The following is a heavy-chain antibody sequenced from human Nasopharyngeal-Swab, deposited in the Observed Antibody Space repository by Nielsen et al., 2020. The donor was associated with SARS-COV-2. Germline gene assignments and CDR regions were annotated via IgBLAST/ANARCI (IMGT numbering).Heavy chain of an antibody. CDR1: GSSFSNAW. J-gene: IGHJ4*02. Sequence: GESLKLSCAASGSSFSNAWMCWVRPAPGKGLEWVGRIKSKTDGGTTDYAAPVKGRFTISRDDSNNQLYLQKKRKKNETKEEYYCTTAYCTGGVCDYWGQGTLVTVSP. V-gene: IGHV3-15*01. D-gene: IGHD2-8*02. CDR3: TTAYCTGGVCDY. CDR2: IKSKTDGGTT.